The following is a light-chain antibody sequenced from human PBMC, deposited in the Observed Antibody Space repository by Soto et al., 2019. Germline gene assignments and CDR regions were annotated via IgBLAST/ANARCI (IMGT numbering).Light chain of an antibody. CDR1: QSVLYSSNNKNY. CDR2: WAS. CDR3: QQYFGTPPVT. V-gene: IGKV4-1*01. J-gene: IGKJ3*01. Sequence: DIVMTQSPDSLAVSLGERATINCKSSQSVLYSSNNKNYLAWYQQKLGQPPKLLIYWASTRESGVPDRFSGSGSGTDFTLTISSLQAEDVAVYYCQQYFGTPPVTFGPGTKVDIK.